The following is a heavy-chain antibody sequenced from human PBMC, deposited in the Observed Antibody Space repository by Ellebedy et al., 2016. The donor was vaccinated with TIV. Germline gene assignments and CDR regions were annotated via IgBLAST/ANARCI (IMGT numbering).Heavy chain of an antibody. V-gene: IGHV3-15*01. D-gene: IGHD6-6*01. CDR1: GFTFSTYA. CDR2: MKSKIDGGTT. CDR3: TSLEYSTLRVYYFYYYMDI. J-gene: IGHJ6*03. Sequence: GESLKISXVVSGFTFSTYAMSWVRQAPGKGLEWVGRMKSKIDGGTTDYAAPVKGRFTMSRDDSNSTLYLQMNSLKTEDTAVYYCTSLEYSTLRVYYFYYYMDIWGKGTTVTVSS.